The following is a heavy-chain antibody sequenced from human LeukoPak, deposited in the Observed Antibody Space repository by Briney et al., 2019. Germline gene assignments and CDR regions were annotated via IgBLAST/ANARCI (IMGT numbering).Heavy chain of an antibody. CDR3: ARVGYCSSTSCYSFGWFDP. V-gene: IGHV4-31*03. J-gene: IGHJ5*02. CDR1: GGSISSGGYY. CDR2: IYYSGST. D-gene: IGHD2-2*02. Sequence: SETLSLTCTVSGGSISSGGYYWSWIRQHPGKGLEWIGYIYYSGSTCYNPSLKSRVTISVDTSKNQFSLKLSSVTAADTAVYYCARVGYCSSTSCYSFGWFDPWGQGTLVTVSS.